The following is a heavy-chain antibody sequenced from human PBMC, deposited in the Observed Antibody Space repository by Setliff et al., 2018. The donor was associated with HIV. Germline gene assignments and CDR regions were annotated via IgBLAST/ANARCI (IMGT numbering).Heavy chain of an antibody. CDR1: GYSFSSYG. CDR2: ISVYNGNT. CDR3: ARDLAGTYAGGWFDP. J-gene: IGHJ5*02. Sequence: ASVKVSCKASGYSFSSYGVSWVRQAPGQGLEWMGWISVYNGNTNYAQKFQNRVTMTTDTSTSTAYMELSSLRSEDTAVYYCARDLAGTYAGGWFDPWGQGTLVTVSS. V-gene: IGHV1-18*01. D-gene: IGHD3-3*02.